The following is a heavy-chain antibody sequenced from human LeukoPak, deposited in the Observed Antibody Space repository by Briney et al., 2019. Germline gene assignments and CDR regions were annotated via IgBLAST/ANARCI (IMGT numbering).Heavy chain of an antibody. V-gene: IGHV3-23*01. CDR2: ISASGGST. CDR1: GFTFSNYA. Sequence: GGSLRLSCAASGFTFSNYAISWVPQAPGKGLEWVSTISASGGSTYYADSVRGRFTISRDNSKNTLSLQMNSLRAEDTALYYCAKDKGYSYSYVFDYWGQGTLVTVSS. D-gene: IGHD5-18*01. J-gene: IGHJ4*02. CDR3: AKDKGYSYSYVFDY.